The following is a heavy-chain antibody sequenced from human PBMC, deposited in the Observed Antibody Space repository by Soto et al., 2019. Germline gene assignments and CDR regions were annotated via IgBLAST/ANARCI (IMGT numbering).Heavy chain of an antibody. CDR1: GFTFSDYY. CDR2: ISSSGSTI. J-gene: IGHJ4*02. D-gene: IGHD4-17*01. Sequence: SVGSLRLSCAASGFTFSDYYMSWIRQAPGKGLEWVSYISSSGSTIYYADSVKGRFTISRDNAKNSLYLQMNSLRAEDTAVYYCARTHDYGGNNPSGYWGQGTLVTVSS. V-gene: IGHV3-11*01. CDR3: ARTHDYGGNNPSGY.